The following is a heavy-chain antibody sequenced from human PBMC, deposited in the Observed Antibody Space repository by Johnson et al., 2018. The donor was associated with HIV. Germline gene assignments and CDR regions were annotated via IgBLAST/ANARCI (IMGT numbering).Heavy chain of an antibody. V-gene: IGHV3-66*01. CDR2: LYSGGST. CDR1: GFTFSDYY. D-gene: IGHD5-24*01. Sequence: MQLVESGGGLVQPGGSLRLSCAASGFTFSDYYMSWIRQAPGKGLEWVSVLYSGGSTYYTDSVKGRFTISRDNSKNTLYLQMNSLRAEDTAVYYCAKELRLHRAFDIWGQGTMVTVSS. CDR3: AKELRLHRAFDI. J-gene: IGHJ3*02.